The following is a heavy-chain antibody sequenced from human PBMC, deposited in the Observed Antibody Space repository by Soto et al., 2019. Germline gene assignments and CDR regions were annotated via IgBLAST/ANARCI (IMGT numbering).Heavy chain of an antibody. V-gene: IGHV4-30-4*01. CDR1: GGSISSVDYY. CDR2: IYYSGST. CDR3: ARRGGSEEWNWFDP. J-gene: IGHJ5*02. Sequence: PSETLSLTCTVSGGSISSVDYYWSWIRQPPGKGLEWIGDIYYSGSTYYNPSLKSRVTISVDTSKNQFSLKLTSVTAAETAVYYCARRGGSEEWNWFDPWGQGTLVTVYS. D-gene: IGHD2-15*01.